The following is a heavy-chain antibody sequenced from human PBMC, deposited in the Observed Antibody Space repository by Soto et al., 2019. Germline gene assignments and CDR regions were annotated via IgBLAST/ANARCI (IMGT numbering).Heavy chain of an antibody. Sequence: QVQLVQSGAEVKKPGSSVKVSCKASGGTFSSYAISWVRQAPGQGLEWMGGIIPIFGTANYAQKFQVRVTIPADDATRTAYMELSSVRSEDTAVYYCARRITGTHDYYYYYGMAVWGQGTTVTVSS. J-gene: IGHJ6*02. CDR3: ARRITGTHDYYYYYGMAV. CDR2: IIPIFGTA. D-gene: IGHD1-20*01. V-gene: IGHV1-69*01. CDR1: GGTFSSYA.